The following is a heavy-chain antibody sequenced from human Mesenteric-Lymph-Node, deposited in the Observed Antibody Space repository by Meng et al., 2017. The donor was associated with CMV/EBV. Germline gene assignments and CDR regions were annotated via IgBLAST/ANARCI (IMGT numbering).Heavy chain of an antibody. J-gene: IGHJ4*02. Sequence: GESLKISCAASGFTFSDYGMHWVRQAPGKGLEWVAFIWYDGSNKRYADSVKGRFTISRDNSKNTLYLQMSSQRAEDTAVYYCASGGYYDFWSGYQMPHYWGQGTLVTVSS. CDR1: GFTFSDYG. D-gene: IGHD3-3*01. CDR2: IWYDGSNK. V-gene: IGHV3-30*02. CDR3: ASGGYYDFWSGYQMPHY.